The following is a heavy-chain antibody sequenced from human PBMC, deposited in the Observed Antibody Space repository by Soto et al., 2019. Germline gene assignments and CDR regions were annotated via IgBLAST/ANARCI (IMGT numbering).Heavy chain of an antibody. D-gene: IGHD2-8*02. J-gene: IGHJ5*02. V-gene: IGHV2-70*04. CDR3: ARSYCTSDNCHLGYWFDP. CDR1: GFSLSTSELR. Sequence: SGPTLVNPTQTLTMTCTVSGFSLSTSELRMSWLRQPPGKALEWLSRIDWNDDKFYNTFLKTRLTISKDTSKNQVVLTMTNMDPADTGTYYCARSYCTSDNCHLGYWFDPWGQGTLVTVSS. CDR2: IDWNDDK.